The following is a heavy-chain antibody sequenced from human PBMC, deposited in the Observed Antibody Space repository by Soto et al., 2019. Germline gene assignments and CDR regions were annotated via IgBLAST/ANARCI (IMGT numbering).Heavy chain of an antibody. D-gene: IGHD2-15*01. V-gene: IGHV4-39*01. CDR3: AGDCSGGSCYSNGAFHI. Sequence: PSETLSLTCTVSGGSISRSSYYWGWIRQPPGKGLEWIGSIYYSGSTDYNPSLNSRVTISVDTSKNQFSLTLSSVPAADTAVYYCAGDCSGGSCYSNGAFHIWGQGTMVP. J-gene: IGHJ3*02. CDR2: IYYSGST. CDR1: GGSISRSSYY.